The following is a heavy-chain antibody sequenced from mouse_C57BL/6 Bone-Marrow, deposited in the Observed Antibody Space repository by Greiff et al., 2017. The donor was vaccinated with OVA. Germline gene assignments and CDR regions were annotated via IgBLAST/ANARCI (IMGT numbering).Heavy chain of an antibody. D-gene: IGHD1-1*02. J-gene: IGHJ1*03. CDR2: INPGSGGT. CDR1: GYAFTNYL. Sequence: QVQLKESGAELVRPGTSVKVSCKASGYAFTNYLIEWVKQRPGQGLEWIGVINPGSGGTNYNEKFKGKETLTADKSSSTAYRQLSSLTSEDSAVYFCARTGNWYFDVWGTGTTVTVSS. V-gene: IGHV1-54*01. CDR3: ARTGNWYFDV.